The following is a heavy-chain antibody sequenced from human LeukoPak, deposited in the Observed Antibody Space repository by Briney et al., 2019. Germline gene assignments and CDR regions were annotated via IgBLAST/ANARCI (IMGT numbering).Heavy chain of an antibody. CDR3: ARDISGSYPGPFDY. V-gene: IGHV4-59*01. CDR2: IYSSGIT. D-gene: IGHD1-26*01. CDR1: GGSISTYY. J-gene: IGHJ4*02. Sequence: SETLSLPCTVSGGSISTYYWNWIRQPPGKGLEWIGYIYSSGITNYNPSLKSRVTISVNTSKNQFSLMLSSVTAADTAVYYCARDISGSYPGPFDYWGQGTLVTVSS.